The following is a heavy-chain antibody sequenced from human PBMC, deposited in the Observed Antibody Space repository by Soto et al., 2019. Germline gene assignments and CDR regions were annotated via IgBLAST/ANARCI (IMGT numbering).Heavy chain of an antibody. V-gene: IGHV4-39*01. CDR2: IYYSGST. CDR3: ARPSGSYLYYFDY. D-gene: IGHD1-26*01. Sequence: PSETLSLTCTVSGGSISSSSYYWGWIRQPPGKGLEWIGSIYYSGSTYYNPSLKSRVTISVDTSKNQFSLKLSSVTAADTAVYYCARPSGSYLYYFDYWVQGTLVTVSS. J-gene: IGHJ4*02. CDR1: GGSISSSSYY.